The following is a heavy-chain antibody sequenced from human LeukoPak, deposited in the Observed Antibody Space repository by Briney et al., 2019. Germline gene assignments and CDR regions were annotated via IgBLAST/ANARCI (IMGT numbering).Heavy chain of an antibody. CDR2: TYYRSKWYN. Sequence: KDSQTLSPTCAISGDSVSSNSAAWNWIRQSPSRGLEWLGRTYYRSKWYNDYAASVKSRITIDPDTSKNQFSLQLSSLTPEDTAVYYCARAYRLEGNRVFDYWGQGTLVTVSS. CDR3: ARAYRLEGNRVFDY. J-gene: IGHJ4*02. D-gene: IGHD1-1*01. CDR1: GDSVSSNSAA. V-gene: IGHV6-1*01.